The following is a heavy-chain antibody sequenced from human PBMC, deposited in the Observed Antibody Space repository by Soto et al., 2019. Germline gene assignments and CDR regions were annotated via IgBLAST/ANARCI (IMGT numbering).Heavy chain of an antibody. V-gene: IGHV1-69*08. J-gene: IGHJ4*02. CDR2: IIPILGIA. CDR1: GGTFSSYT. Sequence: QVQLVQSGAEVKKPGSSVKVSCKASGGTFSSYTISWLRQAPGQGLEWMGRIIPILGIANYAQKFQGRVTIPADKSTSTAYMELSSLRSEDTAVYYCARESLDYGGILFFDYWGQGPLVTVSS. CDR3: ARESLDYGGILFFDY. D-gene: IGHD4-17*01.